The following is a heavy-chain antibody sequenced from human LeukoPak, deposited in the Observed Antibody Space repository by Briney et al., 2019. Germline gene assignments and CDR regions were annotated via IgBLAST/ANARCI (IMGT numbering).Heavy chain of an antibody. CDR3: AREGHYYGPGSPIHFDY. J-gene: IGHJ4*02. CDR1: GGSISSYY. D-gene: IGHD3-10*01. Sequence: SETLSLTCTVSGGSISSYYWSWIRQPAGKGLEWIGRIYTSGSTNYNPSLKSRVTMSVDTSKNQFSLKLSSVTAADTAVYYCAREGHYYGPGSPIHFDYWGQGTLVTVSS. CDR2: IYTSGST. V-gene: IGHV4-4*07.